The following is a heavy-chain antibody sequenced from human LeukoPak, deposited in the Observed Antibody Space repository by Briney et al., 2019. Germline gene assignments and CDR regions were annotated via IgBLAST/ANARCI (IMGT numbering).Heavy chain of an antibody. V-gene: IGHV1-18*01. Sequence: EASVKVSCKASGYTFTSYGISWVRQAPGQGLEWMGWISAYNGNTNYAQKLQGRVTMTTDTSTSTAYMELRSLRSDDTAVYYCARESRRDTYYYDSSGYTPAPHAFDIWGQGTMVTVSS. CDR1: GYTFTSYG. D-gene: IGHD3-22*01. CDR2: ISAYNGNT. J-gene: IGHJ3*02. CDR3: ARESRRDTYYYDSSGYTPAPHAFDI.